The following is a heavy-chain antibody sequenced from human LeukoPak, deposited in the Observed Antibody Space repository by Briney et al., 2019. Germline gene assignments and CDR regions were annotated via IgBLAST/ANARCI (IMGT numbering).Heavy chain of an antibody. CDR3: ARRGPAYRHWFDP. CDR1: GYTLTELS. V-gene: IGHV1-24*01. D-gene: IGHD1-26*01. Sequence: ASVKVSCKVSGYTLTELSMHWVRQAPGKGLEWMGGFDPEDGETIYAQKFQGRVSMTEDRYRDTAYMELSSLRSEDTAVYYCARRGPAYRHWFDPWGQGTLVTVSS. CDR2: FDPEDGET. J-gene: IGHJ5*02.